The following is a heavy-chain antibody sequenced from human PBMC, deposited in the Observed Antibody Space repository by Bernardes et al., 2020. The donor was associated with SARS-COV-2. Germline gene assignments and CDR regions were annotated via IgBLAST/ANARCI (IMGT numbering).Heavy chain of an antibody. J-gene: IGHJ6*02. CDR3: AKDLNPYNWNDLYYGMDV. D-gene: IGHD1-20*01. Sequence: GGSLRLSCAASGFTFSSYGMHWVRQAPGKGLEWVAVISYDGSNKYYADSVKGRFTISRDNSKNTLYLQMNSLRAEDTAVYYCAKDLNPYNWNDLYYGMDVWGQGTTVTVSS. V-gene: IGHV3-30*18. CDR2: ISYDGSNK. CDR1: GFTFSSYG.